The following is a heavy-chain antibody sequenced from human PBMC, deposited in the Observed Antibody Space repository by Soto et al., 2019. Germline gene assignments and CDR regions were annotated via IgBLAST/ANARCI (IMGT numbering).Heavy chain of an antibody. Sequence: PSETVSLTCTVSGVSIISYCLSWIRQPAGKGLEWIGRIYTSGSTNYNPSLKSRVTMSVDTSKNQFSLKLSSVTAADTAVYYCARPLAAAGTIYYFDDWGQGTLVTVTS. CDR1: GVSIISYC. CDR2: IYTSGST. V-gene: IGHV4-4*07. J-gene: IGHJ4*02. D-gene: IGHD6-13*01. CDR3: ARPLAAAGTIYYFDD.